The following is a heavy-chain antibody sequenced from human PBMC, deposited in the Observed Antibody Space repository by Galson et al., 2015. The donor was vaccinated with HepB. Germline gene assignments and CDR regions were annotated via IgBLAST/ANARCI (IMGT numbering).Heavy chain of an antibody. CDR2: ISSSSSDYT. CDR3: ASAGDYVRY. D-gene: IGHD4-17*01. CDR1: GFTFSSYS. V-gene: IGHV3-21*01. J-gene: IGHJ4*02. Sequence: SLRLSCAASGFTFSSYSMNWVRQAPEKGLEWVSSISSSSSDYTGYADSVKGRFTISRDNAKNSLYLQMNSLRAEDTAIYYCASAGDYVRYWGQGILVTVSS.